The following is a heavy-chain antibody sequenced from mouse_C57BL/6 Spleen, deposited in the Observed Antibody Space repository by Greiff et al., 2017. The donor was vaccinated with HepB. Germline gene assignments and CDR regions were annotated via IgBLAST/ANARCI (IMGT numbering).Heavy chain of an antibody. CDR3: ARPLAYYSNSYAMDY. J-gene: IGHJ4*01. CDR2: ISGGGGNT. V-gene: IGHV5-9*01. Sequence: EVQLMESGGGLVKPGGSLKLSCAASGFTFSSYTMSWVRQTPEKRLEWVATISGGGGNTYYPDSVKGRFTISRDNAKNTLYLQMSSLRSEDTALYYCARPLAYYSNSYAMDYWGQGTSVTVSS. CDR1: GFTFSSYT. D-gene: IGHD2-5*01.